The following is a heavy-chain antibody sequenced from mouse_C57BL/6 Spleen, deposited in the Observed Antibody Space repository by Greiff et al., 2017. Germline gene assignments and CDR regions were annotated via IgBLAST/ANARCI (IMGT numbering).Heavy chain of an antibody. Sequence: QVQLQQSGAELARPGASVKLSCKASGYTFTSYGISWVKQRTGQGLEWIGEIYPRSGNTYYNEKFKGKATLTADKSSSKAYMELRSLTSEDSAVYFCARWDGYYAMDYWGQGTSVTVSS. CDR3: ARWDGYYAMDY. D-gene: IGHD2-3*01. CDR2: IYPRSGNT. CDR1: GYTFTSYG. J-gene: IGHJ4*01. V-gene: IGHV1-81*01.